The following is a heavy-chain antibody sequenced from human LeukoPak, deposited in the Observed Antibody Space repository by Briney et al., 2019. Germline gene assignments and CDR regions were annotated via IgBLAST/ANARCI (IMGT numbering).Heavy chain of an antibody. CDR3: AREPYDISGYGMDV. V-gene: IGHV3-30-3*01. CDR1: QLTFNIYP. Sequence: GGSLRLSCAASQLTFNIYPMQCGRQAPGEGREWVATIAYDGTNIFYADSVRGRFTISRDNSKSTLLLEMNSLRGEDMAVYYCAREPYDISGYGMDVWGQGTMVTVSS. CDR2: IAYDGTNI. J-gene: IGHJ6*02. D-gene: IGHD3-22*01.